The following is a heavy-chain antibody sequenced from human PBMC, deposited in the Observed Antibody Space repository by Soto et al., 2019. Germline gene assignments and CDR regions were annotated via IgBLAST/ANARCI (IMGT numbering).Heavy chain of an antibody. Sequence: GGSLRLSCAASGFTFSSCWMSWVRQAPGKGLEWVANIKQDGSEKYYVDSVKGRFTISRDNAKNSLYLQMNSLRAEDTAVYYCAREKGVVVAAIDYYYYYGMDVWGQGTTVTVSS. D-gene: IGHD2-15*01. J-gene: IGHJ6*02. CDR3: AREKGVVVAAIDYYYYYGMDV. CDR2: IKQDGSEK. CDR1: GFTFSSCW. V-gene: IGHV3-7*05.